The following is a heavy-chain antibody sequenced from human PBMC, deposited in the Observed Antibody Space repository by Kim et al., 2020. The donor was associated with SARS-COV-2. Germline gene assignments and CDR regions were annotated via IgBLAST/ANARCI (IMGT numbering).Heavy chain of an antibody. CDR2: ST. CDR3: ARGPRGRVDY. D-gene: IGHD3-10*01. Sequence: STNYHPSLKSRVTISVDTSKHQFSLKLSSVTTADTAVYYCARGPRGRVDYWGQGTLVTVSS. J-gene: IGHJ4*02. V-gene: IGHV4-34*01.